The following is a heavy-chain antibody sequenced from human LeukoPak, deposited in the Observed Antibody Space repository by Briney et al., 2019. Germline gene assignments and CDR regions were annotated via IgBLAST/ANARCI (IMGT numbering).Heavy chain of an antibody. D-gene: IGHD3-10*01. J-gene: IGHJ3*02. CDR1: GFTFNSYA. CDR2: ISGSGGNT. Sequence: GGSLRLSCAASGFTFNSYAMSWVRQAPGKGLEWVSAISGSGGNTYYADSVKGRFTISRDNSKNTLYLQMNSLRADDTAVYYCAKDSGSSNAFDIWGRGTMVTVSS. V-gene: IGHV3-23*01. CDR3: AKDSGSSNAFDI.